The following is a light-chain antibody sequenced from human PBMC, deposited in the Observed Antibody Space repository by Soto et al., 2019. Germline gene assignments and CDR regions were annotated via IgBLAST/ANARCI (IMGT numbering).Light chain of an antibody. CDR1: QNIENY. CDR2: STS. J-gene: IGKJ1*01. V-gene: IGKV1-39*01. CDR3: QQSANIPWT. Sequence: IQLTQSPSSLSASVGDRVTVSCRSSQNIENYLSWYVQRPGKAPELLVYSTSKLKSGVPSRFRGSVSGTDFSLTISSLQSEDFGTYYCQQSANIPWTFGQGTKVEIK.